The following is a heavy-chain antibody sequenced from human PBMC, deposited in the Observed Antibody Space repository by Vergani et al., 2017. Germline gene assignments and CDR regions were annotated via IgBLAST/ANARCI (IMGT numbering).Heavy chain of an antibody. J-gene: IGHJ5*02. Sequence: QVQLVESGGGVVQPGGSLRLSCAASGFTFSSYGMHWVRQAPGKGLEWVAFIRYDGSNKYYADSVKGRFTISRDNSKNTLYLQMNRLRAEDTAVYYCAKTMVRGVIVKENWFDPWGQGTLVTVSS. V-gene: IGHV3-30*02. CDR2: IRYDGSNK. CDR3: AKTMVRGVIVKENWFDP. D-gene: IGHD3-10*01. CDR1: GFTFSSYG.